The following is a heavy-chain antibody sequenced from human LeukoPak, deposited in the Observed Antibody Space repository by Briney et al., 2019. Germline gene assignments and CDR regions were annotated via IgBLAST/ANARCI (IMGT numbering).Heavy chain of an antibody. CDR3: ARTTWGGWYYFDY. CDR1: GGSISSYY. CDR2: IYYSGST. Sequence: PSETLSLTCTVSGGSISSYYWGWIRQPPGKGLEWIGYIYYSGSTNYNPSLKSRVTISVDTSKNQFSLKLSSVTAADTAVYYCARTTWGGWYYFDYWGQRTLVTVSS. V-gene: IGHV4-59*08. J-gene: IGHJ4*02. D-gene: IGHD6-19*01.